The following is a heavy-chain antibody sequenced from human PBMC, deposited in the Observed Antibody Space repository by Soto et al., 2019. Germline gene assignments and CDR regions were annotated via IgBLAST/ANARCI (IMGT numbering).Heavy chain of an antibody. V-gene: IGHV3-48*03. CDR2: IGSTGSTI. D-gene: IGHD5-12*01. CDR1: GFDFRIYE. J-gene: IGHJ4*02. CDR3: ARRGYSGYDWGWYFDF. Sequence: GGCLRLSCEASGFDFRIYEMNWVRQAPGKGLEWLSYIGSTGSTIYYADSVKGRFTISRDDGKNSVYLQMNTLRAEDTAVYYCARRGYSGYDWGWYFDFWGQGTPVTVSS.